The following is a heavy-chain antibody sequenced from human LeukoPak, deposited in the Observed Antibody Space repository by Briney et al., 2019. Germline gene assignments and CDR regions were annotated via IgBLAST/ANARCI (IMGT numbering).Heavy chain of an antibody. CDR1: GGSISSGGYS. CDR3: ARGGNVVVTPYAFDI. Sequence: SQTLSLTCAVSGGSISSGGYSGSWIRQPPGKGLEWIGYIYHSGSTYYNPSLKSRVTISVDRSKNQFSLKLSSVTAADTAVYYCARGGNVVVTPYAFDIWGQGTMVTVSS. J-gene: IGHJ3*02. D-gene: IGHD2-21*02. CDR2: IYHSGST. V-gene: IGHV4-30-2*01.